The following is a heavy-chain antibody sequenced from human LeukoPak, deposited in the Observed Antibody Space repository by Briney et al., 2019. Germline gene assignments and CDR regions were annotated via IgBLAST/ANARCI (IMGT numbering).Heavy chain of an antibody. Sequence: PGGSLRLSCAASGFTFSNAWMSWVRQAPGKGLEWVGRIKSKTDGGTTDYAAPVKGRFTISRDDSKNTLYLQMNSLKTEDTAVYYCTTDDPPVPAALLYYYYMDVWGKGTTVTVSS. CDR2: IKSKTDGGTT. J-gene: IGHJ6*03. V-gene: IGHV3-15*01. D-gene: IGHD2-2*01. CDR1: GFTFSNAW. CDR3: TTDDPPVPAALLYYYYMDV.